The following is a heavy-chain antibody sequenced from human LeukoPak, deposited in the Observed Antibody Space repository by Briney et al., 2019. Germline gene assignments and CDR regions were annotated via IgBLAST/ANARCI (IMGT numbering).Heavy chain of an antibody. J-gene: IGHJ4*02. CDR1: GFTFTSHW. Sequence: PGGSLRLSCAASGFTFTSHWMSWVRQAPGKGLEWVARMNLDGSEKYYVDSVKGRFTISRDNAKTSLYLQMNSLRAEDTAVYYCARDLTVTHYFDYWGQGTLVTVSS. V-gene: IGHV3-7*01. CDR3: ARDLTVTHYFDY. CDR2: MNLDGSEK. D-gene: IGHD4-17*01.